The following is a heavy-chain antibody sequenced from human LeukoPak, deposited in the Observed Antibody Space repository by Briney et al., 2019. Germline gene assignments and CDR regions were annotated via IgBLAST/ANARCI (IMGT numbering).Heavy chain of an antibody. Sequence: SVKVSCTASGGTISSYAISWVRQAPGQGLEWMGGIIPIFGTANYAQKFQGRVTITADESTSTAYMELSSLRSEDTAVYYCARDLTAKRSPFYFDYWGQGTLVTVSS. V-gene: IGHV1-69*01. J-gene: IGHJ4*02. D-gene: IGHD1-1*01. CDR2: IIPIFGTA. CDR1: GGTISSYA. CDR3: ARDLTAKRSPFYFDY.